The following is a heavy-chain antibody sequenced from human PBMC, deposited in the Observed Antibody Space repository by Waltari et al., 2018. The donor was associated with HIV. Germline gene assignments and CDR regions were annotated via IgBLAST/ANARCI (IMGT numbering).Heavy chain of an antibody. CDR1: GFTFSSYA. CDR3: AVRTVGATYY. Sequence: EVQLLESGGGLVQPGGSLRLSCAASGFTFSSYAMSWVRQAPGKGLEWVSAISGSGAGTFYVDSVKGRFTVSRDSSKNTLYLQMSSLRVEDTALYYCAVRTVGATYYWGQGTLVTVSS. J-gene: IGHJ4*02. D-gene: IGHD1-26*01. V-gene: IGHV3-23*01. CDR2: ISGSGAGT.